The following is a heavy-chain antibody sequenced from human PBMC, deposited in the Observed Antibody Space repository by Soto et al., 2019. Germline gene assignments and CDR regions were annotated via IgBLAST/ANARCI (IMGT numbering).Heavy chain of an antibody. Sequence: QVQLQESGPGLVKPSGTLSLTCAVSGGSISSSNWWSWVRQPPGKGLEWIGEIYHRGSTNYNPSLKSRFTISVDKSKNQFSLKLSSVTAADTAVYYCARAGLTMVRGVSLFYWFDPWGQGTLVTVSS. V-gene: IGHV4-4*02. D-gene: IGHD3-10*01. CDR3: ARAGLTMVRGVSLFYWFDP. CDR1: GGSISSSNW. CDR2: IYHRGST. J-gene: IGHJ5*02.